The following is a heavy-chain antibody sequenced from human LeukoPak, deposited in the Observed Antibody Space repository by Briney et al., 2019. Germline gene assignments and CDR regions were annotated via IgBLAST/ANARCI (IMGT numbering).Heavy chain of an antibody. CDR1: GFTFSSYG. CDR2: IWYDGSNK. Sequence: GGSLRLSCAASGFTFSSYGMHWVRQAPGKGLEWVAVIWYDGSNKYYADSVKGRFTISRDNSKNTLYLQMNSLRAEDTAVYYCARTSDYDILTGLPGGMDVWGQGTTVTVSS. D-gene: IGHD3-9*01. CDR3: ARTSDYDILTGLPGGMDV. V-gene: IGHV3-33*01. J-gene: IGHJ6*02.